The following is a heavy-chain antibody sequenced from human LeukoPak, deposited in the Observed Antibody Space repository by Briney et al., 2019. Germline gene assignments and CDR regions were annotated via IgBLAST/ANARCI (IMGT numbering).Heavy chain of an antibody. V-gene: IGHV4-39*01. CDR3: ARHHDYGDFPFGFDP. D-gene: IGHD4-17*01. J-gene: IGHJ5*02. CDR2: IYYSGST. Sequence: SETLSLTCTVSGDSISSTSYYWGWIRQPPGKGLEWIGSIYYSGSTYYNPSLKSRVTISVDTSKNQFSLKLTSVTAADTAVYYCARHHDYGDFPFGFDPWGQGTLVTVSS. CDR1: GDSISSTSYY.